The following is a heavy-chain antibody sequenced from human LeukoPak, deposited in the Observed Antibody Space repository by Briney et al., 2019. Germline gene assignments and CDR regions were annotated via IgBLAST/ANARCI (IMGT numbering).Heavy chain of an antibody. Sequence: GGSLRLSCAASGFTFSSYAMSWVRQAPGKGLEWVSAISGSGGSTYYADSVKGRFTTSRDNSKNTLYLQMNSLRAEDTAVYYCAKDFVGSSLWYFDYWGQGTLVTVSS. CDR3: AKDFVGSSLWYFDY. V-gene: IGHV3-23*01. CDR1: GFTFSSYA. D-gene: IGHD6-6*01. J-gene: IGHJ4*02. CDR2: ISGSGGST.